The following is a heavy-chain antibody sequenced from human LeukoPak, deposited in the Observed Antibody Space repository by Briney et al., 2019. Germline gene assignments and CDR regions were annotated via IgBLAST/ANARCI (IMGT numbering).Heavy chain of an antibody. D-gene: IGHD3-10*01. V-gene: IGHV5-51*01. Sequence: GESLKISCKGSGYDFTTYWIAWVRQMPGKGLEWMGIIYPGDSDTRYSPSFQGQVTISADKTISTAYLQWSSLKAPDTAMYYCARRVGSYEYFDYWGQGTLVTVSS. CDR2: IYPGDSDT. CDR1: GYDFTTYW. J-gene: IGHJ4*02. CDR3: ARRVGSYEYFDY.